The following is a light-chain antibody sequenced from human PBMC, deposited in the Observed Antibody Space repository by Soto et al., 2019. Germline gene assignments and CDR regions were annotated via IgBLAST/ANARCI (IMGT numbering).Light chain of an antibody. CDR2: DAY. J-gene: IGKJ3*01. CDR3: QQRTNWPRFT. V-gene: IGKV3-11*01. CDR1: QSVSSS. Sequence: EIVLTQSPATLSLSPGEGATLSCRASQSVSSSLAWYQQRPGQAPRLLIYDAYNRATGIPARFSGSGSGTDFTLTISSLEPEDFAVYYCQQRTNWPRFTFGPGTKVDIK.